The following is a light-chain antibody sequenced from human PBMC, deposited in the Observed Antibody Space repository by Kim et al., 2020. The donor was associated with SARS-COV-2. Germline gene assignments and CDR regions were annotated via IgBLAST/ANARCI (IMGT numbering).Light chain of an antibody. CDR1: RCNIGRTT. Sequence: QSVTISCAGSRCNIGRTTVGCYQQFPGTAPRLLIFCDQQRHSGVPDRFYGSRSGTSASLAIGGLLSEEDADYYWVGWDDWLKSLVFGGGTQLTVL. CDR3: VGWDDWLKSLV. V-gene: IGLV1-44*01. J-gene: IGLJ2*01. CDR2: CDQ.